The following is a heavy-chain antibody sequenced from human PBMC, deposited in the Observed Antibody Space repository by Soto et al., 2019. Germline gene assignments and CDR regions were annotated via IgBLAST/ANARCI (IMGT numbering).Heavy chain of an antibody. Sequence: SETLSLTCAVYGGSLSGYYWSWIRQPPGKGLEWIGEINHSGSTNYNPSLKSRVTISVDTSKNQFSLKLSSVTAADMAVYYCARVGTTVTTPRSGFDYWGQGTLVTVSS. D-gene: IGHD4-17*01. V-gene: IGHV4-34*01. CDR3: ARVGTTVTTPRSGFDY. J-gene: IGHJ4*02. CDR1: GGSLSGYY. CDR2: INHSGST.